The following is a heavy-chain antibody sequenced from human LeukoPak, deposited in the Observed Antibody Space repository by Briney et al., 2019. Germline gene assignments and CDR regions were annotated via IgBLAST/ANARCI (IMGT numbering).Heavy chain of an antibody. V-gene: IGHV4-59*08. CDR1: GGSISNYY. Sequence: SETLSLTCTVSGGSISNYYWTWVRQPPGKGLEWIAFIYYNGNAHYNPSLKSRVTISVDASKNHSSLRVTSVTAADTAVYYCARHSYSVPHYFDYWGQGTLVTVSS. D-gene: IGHD3-10*02. J-gene: IGHJ4*02. CDR2: IYYNGNA. CDR3: ARHSYSVPHYFDY.